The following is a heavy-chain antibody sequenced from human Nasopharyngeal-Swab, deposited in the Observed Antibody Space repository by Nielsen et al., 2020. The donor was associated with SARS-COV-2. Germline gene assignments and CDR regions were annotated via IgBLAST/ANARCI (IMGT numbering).Heavy chain of an antibody. Sequence: ASVKVSCKASGYTFIDFDINWVRQATGQGLEWMGSMSPNSGNTGYAEKFEGRVTMTRNIATNTAYMELTSLGFEDTAVYYCARGLGAPSSVWHRGPGTQVSVSS. CDR2: MSPNSGNT. V-gene: IGHV1-8*01. J-gene: IGHJ1*01. CDR3: ARGLGAPSSVWH. CDR1: GYTFIDFD. D-gene: IGHD1-26*01.